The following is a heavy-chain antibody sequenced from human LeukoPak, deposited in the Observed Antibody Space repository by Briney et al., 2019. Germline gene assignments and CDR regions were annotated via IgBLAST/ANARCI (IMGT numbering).Heavy chain of an antibody. D-gene: IGHD3-10*01. J-gene: IGHJ4*02. CDR2: VYTSGST. CDR3: ARDEYYYGSGTYIPFDY. Sequence: NASETLSLTCTVSGGSISSYYWSWIRQPAGKGLEWIGRVYTSGSTNYNPSLKTRVTMSVDTSKNQFSLMLSSVTAADTAVYYCARDEYYYGSGTYIPFDYWGQGTLVTVSS. CDR1: GGSISSYY. V-gene: IGHV4-4*07.